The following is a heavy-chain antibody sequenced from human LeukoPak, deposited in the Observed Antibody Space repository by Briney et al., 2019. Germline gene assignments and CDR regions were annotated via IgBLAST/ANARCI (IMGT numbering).Heavy chain of an antibody. Sequence: ASVKVSCKVSGYTLTELSMHWVRQAPGKGLEWMGGFDPEDGGTIYAQKFQGRVTMTEDTSTDTAYMELSSLRSEDTAVYYCATIYYGSGSLQFDYWGQGTLVTVSS. D-gene: IGHD3-10*01. J-gene: IGHJ4*02. CDR1: GYTLTELS. V-gene: IGHV1-24*01. CDR2: FDPEDGGT. CDR3: ATIYYGSGSLQFDY.